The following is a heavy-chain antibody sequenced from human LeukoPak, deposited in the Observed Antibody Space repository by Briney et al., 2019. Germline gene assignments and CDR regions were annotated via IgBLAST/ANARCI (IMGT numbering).Heavy chain of an antibody. CDR2: ISYDGSNK. D-gene: IGHD3-22*01. CDR3: AREGYDSSGYYYVLDY. Sequence: PGGSLRLSCAASGFTFSSYAMHWVRQAPGKGLEWVAVISYDGSNKYYADSVKGRFTISRDNSKNTLYLQMNSLRAEDTAVYYCAREGYDSSGYYYVLDYRGQGTLVTVSS. V-gene: IGHV3-30-3*01. J-gene: IGHJ4*02. CDR1: GFTFSSYA.